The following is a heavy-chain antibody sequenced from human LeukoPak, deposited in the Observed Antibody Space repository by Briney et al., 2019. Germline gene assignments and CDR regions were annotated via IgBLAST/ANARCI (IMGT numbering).Heavy chain of an antibody. CDR1: GYIFTSYW. D-gene: IGHD5-18*01. CDR2: IYPGDSDT. Sequence: GESLKISCKGSGYIFTSYWIGWVRQMPGKGLEWMGIIYPGDSDTRYSPSFQGQVTISADKSISTAYLQWSSLKASDTAMYYCARVGYSYGYQTAYYYYYMDVWGKGTTVTVSS. V-gene: IGHV5-51*01. J-gene: IGHJ6*03. CDR3: ARVGYSYGYQTAYYYYYMDV.